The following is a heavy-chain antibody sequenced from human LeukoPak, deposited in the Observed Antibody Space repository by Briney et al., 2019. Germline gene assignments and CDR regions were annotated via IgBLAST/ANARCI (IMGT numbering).Heavy chain of an antibody. Sequence: GGSLRLSCAASGFAFNSYAMSWVRQAPGKGLEWVSTITGSGDSTYYADSVKGRFTISRDNSRDTLYLQMNSLRGEDTAVYYCARYYHGLDVWGQGTTVTVSS. CDR1: GFAFNSYA. V-gene: IGHV3-23*01. CDR2: ITGSGDST. J-gene: IGHJ6*02. D-gene: IGHD3-3*02. CDR3: ARYYHGLDV.